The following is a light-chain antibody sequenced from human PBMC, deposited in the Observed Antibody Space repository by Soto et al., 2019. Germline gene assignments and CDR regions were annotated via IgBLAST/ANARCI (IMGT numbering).Light chain of an antibody. CDR1: QSASSSY. Sequence: ENVLTQSPGTLSLSPGERATLSCRASQSASSSYVAWYQQKPGQAPRLLIYGASNRATGIPDRFSGSGSGTDFTLTINRLEPEDFAVYYCQVYGSTPPVYSFGQGTKLETK. V-gene: IGKV3-20*01. J-gene: IGKJ2*01. CDR2: GAS. CDR3: QVYGSTPPVYS.